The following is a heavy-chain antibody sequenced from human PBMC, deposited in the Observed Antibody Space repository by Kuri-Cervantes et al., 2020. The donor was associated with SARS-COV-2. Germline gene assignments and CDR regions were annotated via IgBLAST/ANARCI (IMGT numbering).Heavy chain of an antibody. CDR3: ARHALEYSSSPTDFQH. V-gene: IGHV4-39*01. D-gene: IGHD6-6*01. CDR2: IYYSGST. J-gene: IGHJ1*01. Sequence: SETLSLTCIVSRGSISSSSYYWGWIRQPPGKGLEWIGSIYYSGSTYYNPSLKSRVTISVDTSKNQFSLKLSSVTAADTAVYYCARHALEYSSSPTDFQHWGQGTLVTVSS. CDR1: RGSISSSSYY.